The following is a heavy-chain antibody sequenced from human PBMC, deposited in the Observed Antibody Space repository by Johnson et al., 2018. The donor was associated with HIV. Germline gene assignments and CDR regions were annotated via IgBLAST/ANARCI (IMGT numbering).Heavy chain of an antibody. V-gene: IGHV3-30*04. CDR2: ISFDGDTK. CDR1: GLNFSDYS. CDR3: ARGQLWLLDDALDI. D-gene: IGHD5-18*01. J-gene: IGHJ3*02. Sequence: QVQLVESGGGVVQPGRSMRLSCAASGLNFSDYSMHWVRQAPGKGLEWVAVISFDGDTKYYPDSVKGRFTISRDNSKNTLYLQMNSLRAEDTAIYYCARGQLWLLDDALDIWGQGTMVTVSS.